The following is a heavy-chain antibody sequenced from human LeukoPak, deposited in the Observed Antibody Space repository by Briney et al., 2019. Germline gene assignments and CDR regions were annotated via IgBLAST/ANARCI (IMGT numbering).Heavy chain of an antibody. CDR1: GFTFDDYA. Sequence: PGGSLRLPCAASGFTFDDYAMHWVRQAPGKGLEGVSGISWNSGSIGYADSVKGRFTISRDNAKNSLYLQMNSLRAEDTALYYCAKARGYSYGAFDYWGQGTLVTVSS. V-gene: IGHV3-9*01. CDR2: ISWNSGSI. J-gene: IGHJ4*02. D-gene: IGHD5-18*01. CDR3: AKARGYSYGAFDY.